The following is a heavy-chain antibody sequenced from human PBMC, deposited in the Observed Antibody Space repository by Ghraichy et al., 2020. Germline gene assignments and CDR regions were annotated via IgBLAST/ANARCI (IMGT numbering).Heavy chain of an antibody. J-gene: IGHJ4*02. D-gene: IGHD3-10*01. CDR3: ARQGSGKFDY. CDR2: IYHSGST. Sequence: SETLSLTCAVSGGSISSSNWWSWVRQPPGKGLEWIGEIYHSGSTNYNPSLKSRVTISVDTSKNQFSLKLSSVTAADTAVYYCARQGSGKFDYWGQGTLVTVSS. CDR1: GGSISSSNW. V-gene: IGHV4-4*02.